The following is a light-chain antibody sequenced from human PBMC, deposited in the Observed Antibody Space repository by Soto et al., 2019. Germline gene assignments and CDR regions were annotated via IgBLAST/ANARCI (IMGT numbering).Light chain of an antibody. CDR3: ETWYSNTHKV. J-gene: IGLJ3*02. CDR1: SGHNTYI. V-gene: IGLV4-60*02. Sequence: QPVLTQSSSASASLGSXXKLTCILSSGHNTYIIAWHQQQPGKAPRFLMTLDRSGSYNRGSGVPDRFSGSSSGADRYLTISNFQFEDEGDYYCETWYSNTHKVFGGGTKLTVL. CDR2: LDRSGSY.